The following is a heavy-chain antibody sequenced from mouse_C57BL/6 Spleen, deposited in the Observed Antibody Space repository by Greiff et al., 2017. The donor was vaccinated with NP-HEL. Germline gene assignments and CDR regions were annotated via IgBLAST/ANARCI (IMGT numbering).Heavy chain of an antibody. CDR1: GYTFTSYW. J-gene: IGHJ2*01. CDR2: IYPGSGST. Sequence: QVQLKQPGAELVKPGASVKMSCKASGYTFTSYWITWVKQRPGQGLEWIGDIYPGSGSTNYNEKFKSKATLTVDTSSSTAYMQLSSLTSEDSAVYYCAEAYYSNHYFDYWGQGTTLTVSS. V-gene: IGHV1-55*01. CDR3: AEAYYSNHYFDY. D-gene: IGHD2-5*01.